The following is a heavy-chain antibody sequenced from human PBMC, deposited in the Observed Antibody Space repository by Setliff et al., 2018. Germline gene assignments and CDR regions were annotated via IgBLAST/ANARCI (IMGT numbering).Heavy chain of an antibody. CDR3: ARDTSGRDALDV. D-gene: IGHD3-10*01. CDR1: GFTFSNYR. CDR2: IWHDGGNK. Sequence: GGSLRLSCAASGFTFSNYRMHWVRQAPGKGLEWVAVIWHDGGNKYHADSVKGRFTISRDNSKNTLYLQMSSLRAEDTAIYYCARDTSGRDALDVWGQGTTVTVSS. V-gene: IGHV3-33*08. J-gene: IGHJ3*01.